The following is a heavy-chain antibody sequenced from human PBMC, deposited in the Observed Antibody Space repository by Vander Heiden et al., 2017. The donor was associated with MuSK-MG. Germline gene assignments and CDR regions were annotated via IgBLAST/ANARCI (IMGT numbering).Heavy chain of an antibody. J-gene: IGHJ3*02. CDR3: AKRGLDYGGNPLRAFDI. CDR1: GFTFSSCG. Sequence: EVQLLESGGGLVQPGGSLRLSCAASGFTFSSCGLSWVRQAPGKGLEWVSSVTGGGGTTSYADSVKGRFTISRENSKNTLYVQMNSLRVEDTAVYYCAKRGLDYGGNPLRAFDIWGQGTMVTVSS. CDR2: VTGGGGTT. D-gene: IGHD4-17*01. V-gene: IGHV3-23*01.